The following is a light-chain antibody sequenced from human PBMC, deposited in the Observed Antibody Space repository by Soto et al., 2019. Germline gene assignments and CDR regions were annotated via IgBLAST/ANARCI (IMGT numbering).Light chain of an antibody. CDR1: SSNIGAGYE. Sequence: QSVLTQPPSVSEAPGKRVTISCTGSSSNIGAGYEAHWYQQVPGTAPKLLIYENNKRPSGGPDRFSGSKSGTSASLAITGLQAEDEAECYCQSYDSSLRGYVFGTGTKLTVL. CDR2: ENN. CDR3: QSYDSSLRGYV. J-gene: IGLJ1*01. V-gene: IGLV1-40*01.